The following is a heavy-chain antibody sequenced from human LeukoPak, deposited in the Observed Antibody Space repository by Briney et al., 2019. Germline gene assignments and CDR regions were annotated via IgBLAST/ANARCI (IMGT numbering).Heavy chain of an antibody. V-gene: IGHV4-59*12. Sequence: SETLSLTCTVSGGSISSYYWSWIRQPPGKGLEWIGYIYYSGSTNYNPSLKSRVTMSVDTSKNQFFLNLNSVTAADTAVYYCARDSRYYDFWSGYLDYWGQGTLVTVSS. CDR2: IYYSGST. CDR1: GGSISSYY. J-gene: IGHJ4*02. CDR3: ARDSRYYDFWSGYLDY. D-gene: IGHD3-3*01.